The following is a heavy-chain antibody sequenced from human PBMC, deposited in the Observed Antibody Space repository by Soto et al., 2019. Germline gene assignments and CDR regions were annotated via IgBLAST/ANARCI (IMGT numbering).Heavy chain of an antibody. V-gene: IGHV5-10-1*01. D-gene: IGHD2-2*01. CDR2: IDPSDSYT. Sequence: PGESLKISCKGSGYTFTSYWISWVRQMPGKGLEWMGRIDPSDSYTNYSPSFQGHVTISADKSISTAYLQWSSLKASDTAMYYCARHVKVPAAMQYYYGMDVWGQGTTVTVSS. CDR1: GYTFTSYW. J-gene: IGHJ6*01. CDR3: ARHVKVPAAMQYYYGMDV.